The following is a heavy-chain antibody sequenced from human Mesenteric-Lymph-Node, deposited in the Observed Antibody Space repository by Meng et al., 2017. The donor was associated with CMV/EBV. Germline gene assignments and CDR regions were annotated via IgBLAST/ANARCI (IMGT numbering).Heavy chain of an antibody. J-gene: IGHJ4*02. D-gene: IGHD2-21*02. CDR2: IKSKTDGGTI. Sequence: GGSLRLSCAASGFTFSNAWMSWVRQAPGKGLEWVGRIKSKTDGGTIDYAAPVKGRFTVSRDDSRNTLYLQMNTLKTEDTAVYYCTADPPGDSPYFDYWGQGTLVTVSS. CDR1: GFTFSNAW. V-gene: IGHV3-15*01. CDR3: TADPPGDSPYFDY.